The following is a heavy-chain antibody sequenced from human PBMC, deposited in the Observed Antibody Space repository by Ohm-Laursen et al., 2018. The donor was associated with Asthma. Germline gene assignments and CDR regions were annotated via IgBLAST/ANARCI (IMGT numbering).Heavy chain of an antibody. CDR2: ISGSGGST. V-gene: IGHV3-23*01. CDR1: GFTFSSYV. Sequence: GSLRLSCAASGFTFSSYVMSWVRQAPGKGLEWVSAISGSGGSTYHADSVKGRFTISRDNSMNTLYVQMNSLRAEDTAVYYCAKRAYCGGDCYLFHWYFDLWGRGTLVTVSS. CDR3: AKRAYCGGDCYLFHWYFDL. D-gene: IGHD2-21*02. J-gene: IGHJ2*01.